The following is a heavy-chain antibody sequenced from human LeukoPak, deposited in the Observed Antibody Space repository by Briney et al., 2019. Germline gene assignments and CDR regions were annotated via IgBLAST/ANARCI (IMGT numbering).Heavy chain of an antibody. J-gene: IGHJ4*02. V-gene: IGHV5-51*01. CDR2: IYPGDSDT. CDR1: GHSFTSYW. CDR3: ARSILTGYYGRSAADY. Sequence: GESLKISCKGSGHSFTSYWIGWVRQMPGKGLEWMGIIYPGDSDTRYSPSFQGQVTISADKSISTAYLQWSSLKASDTAMYYCARSILTGYYGRSAADYWGQGTLVTVSS. D-gene: IGHD3-9*01.